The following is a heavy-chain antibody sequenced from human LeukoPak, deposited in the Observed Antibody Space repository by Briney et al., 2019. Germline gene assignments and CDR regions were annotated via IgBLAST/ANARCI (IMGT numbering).Heavy chain of an antibody. CDR1: GGSISSYY. CDR3: AREEYSSDTGWFDP. J-gene: IGHJ5*02. CDR2: IYYSGST. D-gene: IGHD6-6*01. Sequence: PSETLSLTCTVSGGSISSYYWSWLRQPPGKGLEWIAYIYYSGSTNYNPSLKSRVTISVDTSKNQFSLKLSSVTAAATAVYYCAREEYSSDTGWFDPWGQGTLVTVSS. V-gene: IGHV4-59*01.